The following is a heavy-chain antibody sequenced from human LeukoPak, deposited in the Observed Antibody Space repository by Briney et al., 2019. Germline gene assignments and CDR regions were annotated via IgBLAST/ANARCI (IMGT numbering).Heavy chain of an antibody. Sequence: ASVKVSCKASGGTFSSYAISWVRQAPGQGLEWMGGIIPIFGTANYAQKFQGRVTITADESTSTAYMELSSLRSEDTAVYHCARYYYDSSGYHYFDYWGQGTLVTVSS. V-gene: IGHV1-69*13. J-gene: IGHJ4*02. D-gene: IGHD3-22*01. CDR3: ARYYYDSSGYHYFDY. CDR2: IIPIFGTA. CDR1: GGTFSSYA.